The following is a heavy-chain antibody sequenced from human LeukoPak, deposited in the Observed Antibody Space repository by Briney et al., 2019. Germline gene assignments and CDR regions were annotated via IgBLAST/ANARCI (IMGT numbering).Heavy chain of an antibody. CDR1: GFTFSSYG. D-gene: IGHD1-26*01. V-gene: IGHV3-23*01. Sequence: GGSLRLSCAVSGFTFSSYGMSWVRQAPGKGLEWVSCISSSSDSTYYADSVKGRFTISRDNSKNTLYLQMNSLRAEDTAVYYCAKAFAVGATSGYWGQGTLVTVSS. CDR2: ISSSSDST. CDR3: AKAFAVGATSGY. J-gene: IGHJ4*02.